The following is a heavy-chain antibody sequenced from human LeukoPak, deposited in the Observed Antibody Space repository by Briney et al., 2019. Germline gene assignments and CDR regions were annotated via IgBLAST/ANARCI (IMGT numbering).Heavy chain of an antibody. CDR1: GGSISSSSYY. D-gene: IGHD3-9*01. CDR2: IYHSGST. Sequence: SETLSLTCTVSGGSISSSSYYWGWIRQPPGKGLEWIGSIYHSGSTNYNPSLKSRVTISVDKSKNQFSLKLSSVTAADTAVYYCARAQKYYDILTGSFDYWGQGTLVTVSS. J-gene: IGHJ4*02. CDR3: ARAQKYYDILTGSFDY. V-gene: IGHV4-39*07.